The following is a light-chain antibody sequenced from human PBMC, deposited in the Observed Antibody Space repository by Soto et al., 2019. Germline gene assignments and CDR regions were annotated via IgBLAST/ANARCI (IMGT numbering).Light chain of an antibody. CDR3: ASRDDSLNGVV. J-gene: IGLJ2*01. CDR1: SSNIGSNT. CDR2: RNN. Sequence: QSVLTQPPSASGTPGQRVTISWSGSSSNIGSNTVNWYQQLPGTAPKLLIYRNNQRPSGVPGRFSGSKSGTSASLAISGLQSEDEADYYCASRDDSLNGVVFGGGTKLTDL. V-gene: IGLV1-44*01.